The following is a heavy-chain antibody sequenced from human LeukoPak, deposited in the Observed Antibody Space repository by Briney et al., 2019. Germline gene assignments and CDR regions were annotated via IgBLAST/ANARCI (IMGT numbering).Heavy chain of an antibody. CDR2: ISSSSSYI. CDR1: GFTFRSYS. J-gene: IGHJ3*02. Sequence: GGSLRLSCAASGFTFRSYSMNWVRQAPGKGLEWVSSISSSSSYIYYADSVKGRFTISRDNAKNSLYLQMNSLRAEDTAVYYCARDLYGDPDAFDIWGQGTMVTVSS. CDR3: ARDLYGDPDAFDI. V-gene: IGHV3-21*01. D-gene: IGHD4-17*01.